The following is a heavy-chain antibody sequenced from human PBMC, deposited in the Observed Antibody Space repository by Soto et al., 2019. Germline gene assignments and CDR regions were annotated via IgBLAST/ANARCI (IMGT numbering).Heavy chain of an antibody. D-gene: IGHD3-10*01. CDR1: GGSIGSSSTYY. V-gene: IGHV4-39*01. CDR3: GRRHGLDIGAYY. Sequence: PSETLSLTCTVSGGSIGSSSTYYCGLIRQPPEKGLGWIASFFSGGHTYYCSSVKRRVTISVDTSKNKFSLKLSSVTAADTAVDFCGRRHGLDIGAYYWGQG. J-gene: IGHJ4*02. CDR2: FFSGGHT.